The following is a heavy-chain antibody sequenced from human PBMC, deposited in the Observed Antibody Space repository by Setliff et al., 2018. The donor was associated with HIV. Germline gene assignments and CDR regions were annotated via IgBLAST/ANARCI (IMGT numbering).Heavy chain of an antibody. Sequence: SETLSLTCTVSGGSISSRSYYWAWIRQPPGKGLEWIGTIYYSGSTYYNPSLKSRVTISVDTSKNQFSLKLSSVTAADTAVYYCATYSASWPDYWGQGTLVTVSS. D-gene: IGHD6-13*01. V-gene: IGHV4-39*01. J-gene: IGHJ4*02. CDR1: GGSISSRSYY. CDR2: IYYSGST. CDR3: ATYSASWPDY.